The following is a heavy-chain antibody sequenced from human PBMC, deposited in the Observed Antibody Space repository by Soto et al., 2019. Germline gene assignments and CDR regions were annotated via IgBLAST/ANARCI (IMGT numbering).Heavy chain of an antibody. CDR1: VFTLTRYS. CDR2: ISSTTNYI. J-gene: IGHJ4*02. V-gene: IGHV3-21*06. CDR3: ARESEDLTSTFDY. Sequence: GGSLRLSCAASVFTLTRYSMNWVRQAPGKGLEWVSSISSTTNYIYYGDSMKGRFTISRDNAKNSLYLEMNSLRAEDTAVYYCARESEDLTSTFDYWGQGTLVTVSS.